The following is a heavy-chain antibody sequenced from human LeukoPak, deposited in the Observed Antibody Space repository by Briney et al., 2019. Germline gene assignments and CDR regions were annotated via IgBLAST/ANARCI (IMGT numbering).Heavy chain of an antibody. D-gene: IGHD2-21*02. CDR2: ISAYNGNT. V-gene: IGHV1-18*01. J-gene: IGHJ3*02. CDR3: ARDLQHIVVVTAYPPPAVAFDI. CDR1: GYTFTSYG. Sequence: ASVKVSCKASGYTFTSYGISWVRQAPVQGLEWMGGISAYNGNTNYAQKLQGRVTMTTDTSTSTAYMELRSLRSDDTAVYYCARDLQHIVVVTAYPPPAVAFDIWGQGTMVTVSS.